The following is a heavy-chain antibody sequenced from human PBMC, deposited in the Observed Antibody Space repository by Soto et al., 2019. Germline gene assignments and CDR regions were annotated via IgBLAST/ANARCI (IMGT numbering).Heavy chain of an antibody. D-gene: IGHD6-13*01. CDR2: INPNRGGT. V-gene: IGHV1-2*02. Sequence: DSGSAGGYTFSGYYMQWERRAPRQGLEGRGWINPNRGGTNYAQKFQGGVTMTRDAYISTAYMELSRLRSDDTDVYYCASSVAADGTDYYYGMDVWGQGNKVTVSS. CDR1: GYTFSGYY. J-gene: IGHJ6*02. CDR3: ASSVAADGTDYYYGMDV.